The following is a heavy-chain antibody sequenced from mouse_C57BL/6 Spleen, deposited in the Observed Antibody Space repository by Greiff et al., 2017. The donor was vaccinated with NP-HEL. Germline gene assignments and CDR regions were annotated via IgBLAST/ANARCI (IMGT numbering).Heavy chain of an antibody. Sequence: QVQLQQPGAELVKPGASVKLSCKASGYTFTSYWMHWVKQRPGQGLEWIGMIHPNSGSTNYNEKFKSKATLTVDKSSSTAYMQLSSLTSEDSAVYYCARERLTGEAMDYWGQGTSVTVSS. V-gene: IGHV1-64*01. CDR3: ARERLTGEAMDY. D-gene: IGHD4-1*01. J-gene: IGHJ4*01. CDR2: IHPNSGST. CDR1: GYTFTSYW.